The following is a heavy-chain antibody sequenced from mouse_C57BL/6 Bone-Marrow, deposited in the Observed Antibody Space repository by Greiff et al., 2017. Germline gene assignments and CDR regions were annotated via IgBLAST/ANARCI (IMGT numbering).Heavy chain of an antibody. CDR1: GFTFSSYG. CDR2: ISSGGSYT. V-gene: IGHV5-6*02. CDR3: ARRSYYDYDGAGY. D-gene: IGHD2-4*01. J-gene: IGHJ2*01. Sequence: EVKLVESGGDLVKPGGSLKLSCAASGFTFSSYGMSWVRQTPDKRLEWVATISSGGSYTYYPDGVKGRFTISRDNAKNTLYLQMSSLKSEDTAMYYCARRSYYDYDGAGYWGQGTTLTVSS.